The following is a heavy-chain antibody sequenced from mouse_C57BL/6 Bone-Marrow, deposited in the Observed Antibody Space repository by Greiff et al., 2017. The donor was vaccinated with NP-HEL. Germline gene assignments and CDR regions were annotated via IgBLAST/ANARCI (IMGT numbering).Heavy chain of an antibody. CDR1: GFTFSDYG. CDR3: ARLYGNYLGDFDY. Sequence: EVKVEESGGGLVKPGGSLKLSCAASGFTFSDYGMHWVRQAPEKGLEWVAYISSGSSTIYYADTVKGRFTISRDNAKNTLFLQMTSLRSEDTAMYYCARLYGNYLGDFDYWGQGTTLTVSS. D-gene: IGHD2-10*02. V-gene: IGHV5-17*01. CDR2: ISSGSSTI. J-gene: IGHJ2*01.